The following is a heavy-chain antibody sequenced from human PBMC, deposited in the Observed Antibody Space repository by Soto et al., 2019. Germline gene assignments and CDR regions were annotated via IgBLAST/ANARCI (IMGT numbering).Heavy chain of an antibody. V-gene: IGHV1-2*02. CDR1: GYTFIDYY. J-gene: IGHJ4*02. D-gene: IGHD2-21*01. CDR2: INPSSGAT. Sequence: ASVKVSCKASGYTFIDYYIQWVRQAPGQGLEWMGWINPSSGATTYAQKFQGRVTMTRDTSISTAYMDLSTLRSDDTAVYYCVSGLRWRDFDCWGPGTPGAVSS. CDR3: VSGLRWRDFDC.